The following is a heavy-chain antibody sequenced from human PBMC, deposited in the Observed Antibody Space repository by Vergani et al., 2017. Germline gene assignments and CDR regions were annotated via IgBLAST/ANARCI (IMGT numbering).Heavy chain of an antibody. CDR1: GFTFSSYA. V-gene: IGHV3-23*01. Sequence: EVQLLESGGGLVQPGGSLRLSCAASGFTFSSYAMSWVRQAPGKGLEWVSAISGSGGSTYYADSVKGRFTISRDNSKNTLYLQMNSLRAEDTAVYYCAKNKYDSSGYYDGYYYYMDVWGKGP. J-gene: IGHJ6*03. CDR3: AKNKYDSSGYYDGYYYYMDV. CDR2: ISGSGGST. D-gene: IGHD3-22*01.